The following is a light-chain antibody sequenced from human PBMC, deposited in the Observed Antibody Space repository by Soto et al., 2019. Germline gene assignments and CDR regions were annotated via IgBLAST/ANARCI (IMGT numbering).Light chain of an antibody. CDR2: EVS. CDR1: SSDVDSYNR. J-gene: IGLJ1*01. Sequence: QSVLTQPRSVSGSPGHSVTISCTGISSDVDSYNRVSWYQQPPGTAPKLMIYEVSNRPSGVPDRFSGSKSGNTASLTISGLQAEDEADYYCCSYAGSHTWVFGTGTKLTVL. CDR3: CSYAGSHTWV. V-gene: IGLV2-18*02.